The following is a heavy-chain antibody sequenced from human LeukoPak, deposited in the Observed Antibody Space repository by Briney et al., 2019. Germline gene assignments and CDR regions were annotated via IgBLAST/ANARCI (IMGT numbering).Heavy chain of an antibody. D-gene: IGHD5-12*01. CDR3: ASHPGYSGYFNSIDY. J-gene: IGHJ4*02. Sequence: PGGSLRLSCTASGFTFGDYAMSWFRQAPGKGLEWVGFIRSKAYGGTTEYAASVKGRFTISRDNAKNSLYLQMNSLRAEDTAVYYCASHPGYSGYFNSIDYWGQGTLVTVSS. CDR1: GFTFGDYA. CDR2: IRSKAYGGTT. V-gene: IGHV3-49*03.